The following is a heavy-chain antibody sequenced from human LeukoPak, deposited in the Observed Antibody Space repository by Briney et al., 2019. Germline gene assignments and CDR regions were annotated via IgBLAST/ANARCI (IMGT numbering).Heavy chain of an antibody. Sequence: GESLKISCKASGYTFTNYWIGWVRQMPGKGLEWMGIIHPDDSDTKYSPSFQGQVTFLVDKSTSTASLQWSSLKASDTAIYFRARREGGGVLNWFDSWGQGTLVTVSS. J-gene: IGHJ5*01. CDR3: ARREGGGVLNWFDS. CDR1: GYTFTNYW. V-gene: IGHV5-51*01. CDR2: IHPDDSDT. D-gene: IGHD1-26*01.